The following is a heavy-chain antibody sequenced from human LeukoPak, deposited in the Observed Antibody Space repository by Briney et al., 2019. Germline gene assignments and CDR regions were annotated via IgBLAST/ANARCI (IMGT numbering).Heavy chain of an antibody. J-gene: IGHJ3*02. CDR3: ARDKGLPQAFDI. Sequence: PSETLSLTCTVSGGSISSFYWSWIRQPPGKGLEYIGYISYSETASYNPSLKSRVTISVDTSKNQFSLKLTSVAAADTAVYYCARDKGLPQAFDIWGQGTMVTVSS. CDR2: ISYSETA. V-gene: IGHV4-59*01. D-gene: IGHD5/OR15-5a*01. CDR1: GGSISSFY.